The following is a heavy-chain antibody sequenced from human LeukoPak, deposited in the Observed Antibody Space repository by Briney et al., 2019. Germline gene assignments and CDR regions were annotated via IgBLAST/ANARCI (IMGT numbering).Heavy chain of an antibody. CDR3: AKDALDTASLSPFDY. D-gene: IGHD5-18*01. V-gene: IGHV3-30*18. Sequence: GRSLRLSCAASGFTFSSYGMHWVRQAPGKGLERVAVISYDGSNKYYADSVKGRFTISRDNSKNTLYLQMNSLRGEDTAVYYCAKDALDTASLSPFDYWGQGTLVTVSS. CDR1: GFTFSSYG. J-gene: IGHJ4*02. CDR2: ISYDGSNK.